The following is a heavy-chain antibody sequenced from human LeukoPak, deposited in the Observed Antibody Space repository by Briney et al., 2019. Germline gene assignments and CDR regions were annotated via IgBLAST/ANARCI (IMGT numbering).Heavy chain of an antibody. Sequence: SGPTLVHPTQPLTLTCTFSGFSLSTSGMCVSWIRQPPGKALEWLALIDWDDDKYYSTSLKTRLTISKDTSKNQVVLTMTNMDPVDTATYYCARSLRGVTYPPYYYYYMDVWGKGTTVTVSS. CDR1: GFSLSTSGMC. D-gene: IGHD3-10*01. CDR2: IDWDDDK. V-gene: IGHV2-70*01. J-gene: IGHJ6*03. CDR3: ARSLRGVTYPPYYYYYMDV.